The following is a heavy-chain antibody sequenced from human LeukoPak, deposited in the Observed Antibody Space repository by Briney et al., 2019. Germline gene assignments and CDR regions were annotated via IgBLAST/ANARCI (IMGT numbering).Heavy chain of an antibody. D-gene: IGHD6-19*01. V-gene: IGHV3-33*01. CDR2: IWYDGSNK. Sequence: PGGSLRLSCAASGFTFRSYGMHWVRQAPGKGLEWVAVIWYDGSNKYYADSAKGRFTVSRDNSKNTLYLQMNSLRAEDTAVYYCATAVASSSGWYADYWGQGTLVTVSS. J-gene: IGHJ4*02. CDR3: ATAVASSSGWYADY. CDR1: GFTFRSYG.